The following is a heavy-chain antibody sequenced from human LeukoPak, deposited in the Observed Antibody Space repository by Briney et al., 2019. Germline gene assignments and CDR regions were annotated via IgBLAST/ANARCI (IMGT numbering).Heavy chain of an antibody. J-gene: IGHJ4*02. Sequence: SETLSLTCAVSGGSISSGGYSWSWIRQPPGKGLEWIGYIYYSGSTYYNPSLKSRVTISVDTSKNQFSLKLSSVTAADTAVYYCASYCSSTSCYGGVYWGQGILVTVSS. D-gene: IGHD2-2*01. CDR1: GGSISSGGYS. CDR3: ASYCSSTSCYGGVY. CDR2: IYYSGST. V-gene: IGHV4-30-4*07.